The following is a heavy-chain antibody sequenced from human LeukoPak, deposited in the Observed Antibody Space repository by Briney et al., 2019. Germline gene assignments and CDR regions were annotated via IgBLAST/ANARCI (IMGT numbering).Heavy chain of an antibody. CDR1: GFTFSSYW. J-gene: IGHJ6*03. Sequence: GGSLRLSCAASGFTFSSYWMSWIRQAPGKGLEWVSYISSSGSTIYYADSVKGRFTISRDNAKNSLYLQMNSLRAEDTAVYYCARVVAVNTTVTTYYYYYMDVWGKGTTVTVSS. CDR2: ISSSGSTI. D-gene: IGHD4-17*01. CDR3: ARVVAVNTTVTTYYYYYMDV. V-gene: IGHV3-11*04.